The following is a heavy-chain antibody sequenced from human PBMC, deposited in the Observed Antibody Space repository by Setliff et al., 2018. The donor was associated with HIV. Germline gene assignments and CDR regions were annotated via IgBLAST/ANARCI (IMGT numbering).Heavy chain of an antibody. J-gene: IGHJ6*03. V-gene: IGHV1-8*02. CDR2: MNPDSRNT. Sequence: WASVKVSCKPSGYTFSNYDINWVRQAAGQGLEWMGWMNPDSRNTGYAQRFEGRVTLTWDTSISTAYLELNHLKSDDTAVYYCARARTDYYDRRRRSHYYIDVWARGATVTVSS. CDR3: ARARTDYYDRRRRSHYYIDV. CDR1: GYTFSNYD. D-gene: IGHD3-22*01.